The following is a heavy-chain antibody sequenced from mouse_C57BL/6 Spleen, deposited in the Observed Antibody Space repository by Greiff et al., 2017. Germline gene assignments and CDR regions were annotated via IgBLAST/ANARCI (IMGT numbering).Heavy chain of an antibody. CDR2: IDPEDGDT. J-gene: IGHJ3*01. D-gene: IGHD2-4*01. V-gene: IGHV14-1*01. CDR1: GFNIKDYY. Sequence: VQLQQSGAELVRPGASVKLSCTASGFNIKDYYMHWVKQRPEQGLEWIGRIDPEDGDTEYAPKFQGKATMTADTSSNTAYLQLSSLTSEDTAVYYCTTPYDYDPAWFAYWGQGTLVTVSA. CDR3: TTPYDYDPAWFAY.